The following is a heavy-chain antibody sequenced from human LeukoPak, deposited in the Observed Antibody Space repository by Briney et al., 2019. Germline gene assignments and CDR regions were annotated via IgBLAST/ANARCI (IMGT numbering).Heavy chain of an antibody. CDR1: GYTFSSYD. D-gene: IGHD2-2*01. CDR3: ARGPVGCSSTSCYSFPH. V-gene: IGHV1-8*01. Sequence: ASVKVSCKASGYTFSSYDINWVRQATGQGLEWMGWMNTKSGNTGHAQKFQGRVTITTDESTSTAYMELSSLRSEDTAVYYCARGPVGCSSTSCYSFPHWGQGTLATVSS. J-gene: IGHJ1*01. CDR2: MNTKSGNT.